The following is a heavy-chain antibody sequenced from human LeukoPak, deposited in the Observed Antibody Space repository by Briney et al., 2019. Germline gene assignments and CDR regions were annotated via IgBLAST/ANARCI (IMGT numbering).Heavy chain of an antibody. Sequence: SVKVSCKASGGTFSSYAISWVRQAPGQGLEWMGGIIPIFGTANYAQKFQGRVTITTDESTSTAYMELSSLRSEDTAVYYCARAPSPDSSGYYRTAEYFQHWGQGTLVTVSS. D-gene: IGHD3-22*01. CDR1: GGTFSSYA. CDR3: ARAPSPDSSGYYRTAEYFQH. J-gene: IGHJ1*01. V-gene: IGHV1-69*05. CDR2: IIPIFGTA.